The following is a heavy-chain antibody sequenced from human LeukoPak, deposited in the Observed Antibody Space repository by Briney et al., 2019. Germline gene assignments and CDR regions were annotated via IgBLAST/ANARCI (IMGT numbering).Heavy chain of an antibody. Sequence: GGSLRLSCAASGFSFSSYAMNWVRQAPGKGLEWVAVISYDGSNKYYTDSVKGRFTISRDNSKNTLYLQMNSLRAEDTAVYYCARERLRTWDYWGQGTLVTVSS. D-gene: IGHD3-16*01. J-gene: IGHJ4*02. CDR1: GFSFSSYA. CDR2: ISYDGSNK. CDR3: ARERLRTWDY. V-gene: IGHV3-30*04.